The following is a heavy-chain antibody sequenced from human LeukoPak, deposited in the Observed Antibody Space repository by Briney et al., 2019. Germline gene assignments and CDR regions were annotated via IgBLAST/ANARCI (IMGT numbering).Heavy chain of an antibody. Sequence: PGGSLRLSCAASGFTFRSYALHWVRQAPGKGLEWVAVISYDGSNKYYADSVKGRFTISRDNSKNTLYLQMNSLRAEDTAVYYCAKDFTFLERHQFDYWGQGTLVTVSS. CDR1: GFTFRSYA. V-gene: IGHV3-30-3*01. CDR2: ISYDGSNK. CDR3: AKDFTFLERHQFDY. J-gene: IGHJ4*02. D-gene: IGHD3-3*01.